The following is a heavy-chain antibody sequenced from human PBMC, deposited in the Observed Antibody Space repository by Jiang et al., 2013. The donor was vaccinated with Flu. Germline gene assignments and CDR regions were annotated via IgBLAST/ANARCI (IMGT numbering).Heavy chain of an antibody. CDR1: GFPFSSYG. V-gene: IGHV3-30*18. CDR3: AKPAPTVTSDVQRDWFDS. CDR2: VSTDGRRG. D-gene: IGHD4-11*01. Sequence: GGDVVQPGGSLRLSCAASGFPFSSYGMHWVRQAPGKGLEWVAVVSTDGRRGSYADSVRGRFTISRDNSRKIVHLHMNSLGAEDTAVYYCAKPAPTVTSDVQRDWFDSWGQRALVTVSS. J-gene: IGHJ5*01.